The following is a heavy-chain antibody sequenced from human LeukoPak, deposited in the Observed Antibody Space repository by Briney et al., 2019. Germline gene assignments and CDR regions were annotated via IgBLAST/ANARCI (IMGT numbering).Heavy chain of an antibody. D-gene: IGHD2-15*01. V-gene: IGHV3-74*01. Sequence: GGSLRLSCAASGFTFSSYWMHWVRQAPGKGLVWVSRINSDGSSTSYADSVKGRLTISRDNAKNTLYLQMNSLRAEDTAVYYCARAPRYCSGGSCEYYYYYYGMDVWGQGTTVTVSS. CDR1: GFTFSSYW. CDR3: ARAPRYCSGGSCEYYYYYYGMDV. J-gene: IGHJ6*02. CDR2: INSDGSST.